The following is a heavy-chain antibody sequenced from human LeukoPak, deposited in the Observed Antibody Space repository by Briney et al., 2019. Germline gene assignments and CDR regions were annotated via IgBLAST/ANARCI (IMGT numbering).Heavy chain of an antibody. CDR3: ARVGIAAKEFDY. Sequence: SRDNSKNTLYLQMNSLRAEDTAVYYCARVGIAAKEFDYWGQGTLVTVSS. D-gene: IGHD6-13*01. V-gene: IGHV3-30*01. J-gene: IGHJ4*02.